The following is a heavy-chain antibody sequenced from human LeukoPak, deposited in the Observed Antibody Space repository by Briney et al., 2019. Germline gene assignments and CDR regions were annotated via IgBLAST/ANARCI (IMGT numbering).Heavy chain of an antibody. J-gene: IGHJ6*03. D-gene: IGHD1-1*01. Sequence: GGSLRLSCAASGFTFSSFDMHWVRQPTGQGLEWVSTIGTASDTYYPGSVEGRFTLPRDNAKNSLYLQMNSLTAGDTAVYYCARGPPRGKYYYMDVWGKGTTVTASS. CDR3: ARGPPRGKYYYMDV. V-gene: IGHV3-13*01. CDR2: IGTASDT. CDR1: GFTFSSFD.